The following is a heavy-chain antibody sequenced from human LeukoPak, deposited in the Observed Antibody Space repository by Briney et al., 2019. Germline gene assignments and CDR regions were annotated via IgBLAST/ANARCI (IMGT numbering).Heavy chain of an antibody. CDR2: IYYSGST. V-gene: IGHV4-39*01. CDR1: GGSISSGDYY. CDR3: ARRLWGSTKPFDY. Sequence: SQTLSLTCTVSGGSISSGDYYWSWIRQPPGKGLEWIGSIYYSGSTYYNPSLKSRVTISVDTSKNQFSLKLSSVTAADTAVYYCARRLWGSTKPFDYWGQGTLVTVSS. D-gene: IGHD2-2*01. J-gene: IGHJ4*02.